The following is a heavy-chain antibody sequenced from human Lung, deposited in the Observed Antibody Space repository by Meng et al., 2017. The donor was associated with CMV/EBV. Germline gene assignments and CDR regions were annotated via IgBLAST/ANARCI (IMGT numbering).Heavy chain of an antibody. Sequence: GSLRLSCTVSGGSISSYYWSWLRQPPGKGLEWIGYIYYSGSTNYNPSLKSLVTLSVDTSKNQFSLTLSSVTAADRAVYYCTTDGKGSYDFCSDYNWFDPWXQGTXVTVSS. D-gene: IGHD3-3*01. CDR3: TTDGKGSYDFCSDYNWFDP. CDR1: GGSISSYY. CDR2: IYYSGST. V-gene: IGHV4-59*01. J-gene: IGHJ5*02.